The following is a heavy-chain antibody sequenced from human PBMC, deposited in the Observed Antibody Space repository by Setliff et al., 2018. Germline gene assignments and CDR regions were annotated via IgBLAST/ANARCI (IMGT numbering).Heavy chain of an antibody. V-gene: IGHV1-24*01. D-gene: IGHD2-15*01. Sequence: GASVKVSCKVSGYTLTELSMHWVRQAPGKGLEWMGGFDPEDGETIYAQKFQGRVTMTEDTSTDTAYMELSSLRSEDTAVYYCATEAASKYCSGGSCYSGWFDPWGQGTLVTVSS. CDR3: ATEAASKYCSGGSCYSGWFDP. CDR2: FDPEDGET. J-gene: IGHJ5*02. CDR1: GYTLTELS.